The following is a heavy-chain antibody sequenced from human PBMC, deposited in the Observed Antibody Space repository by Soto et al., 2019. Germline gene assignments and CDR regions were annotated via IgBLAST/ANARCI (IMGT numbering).Heavy chain of an antibody. J-gene: IGHJ3*02. CDR2: IYYSGST. V-gene: IGHV4-31*03. CDR3: ERVIGVRGVIITGAFDI. Sequence: QVQLQESGPGLVKPSQTLSLTCTVSGGSISSGGYYWSWIRQHPGKGLEWIGYIYYSGSTYYNPFLKSRVTISGDTSKNQFSLKLSSVPAADTAVYYCERVIGVRGVIITGAFDIWVQGTMVTVSS. CDR1: GGSISSGGYY. D-gene: IGHD3-10*01.